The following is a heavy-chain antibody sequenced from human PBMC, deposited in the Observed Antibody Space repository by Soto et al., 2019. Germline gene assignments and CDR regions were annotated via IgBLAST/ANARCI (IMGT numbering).Heavy chain of an antibody. CDR2: ISSSSSYT. D-gene: IGHD4-17*01. J-gene: IGHJ4*02. CDR3: ARHATGSDYGDYLDY. CDR1: AFTFSSYS. Sequence: GGSLRLSCAASAFTFSSYSMNWIRQAPGKGLEWVSYISSSSSYTNYADSVKGRFTISRDNAKNSLYLQMNSLRAEDTAVYYCARHATGSDYGDYLDYWGQGTLVTVSS. V-gene: IGHV3-21*05.